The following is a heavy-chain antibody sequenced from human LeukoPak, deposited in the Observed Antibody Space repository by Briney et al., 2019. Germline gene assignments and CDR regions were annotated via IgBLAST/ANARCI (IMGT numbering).Heavy chain of an antibody. Sequence: SETLSLTCAVYGGSISGYYWSWIRQPPGKELEWIGEINHSGSTNYNPSLKSRVTISVDTSKNQFSLKLSSVTAADTAVYYCARGRRWIQLGKGYYYMDVWGKGTTVTVSS. CDR1: GGSISGYY. CDR2: INHSGST. V-gene: IGHV4-34*01. J-gene: IGHJ6*03. D-gene: IGHD5-18*01. CDR3: ARGRRWIQLGKGYYYMDV.